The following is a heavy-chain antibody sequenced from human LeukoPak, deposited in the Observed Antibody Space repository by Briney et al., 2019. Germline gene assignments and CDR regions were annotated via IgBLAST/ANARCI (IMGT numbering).Heavy chain of an antibody. CDR3: ARDRSSGWSYGMDV. V-gene: IGHV3-11*01. D-gene: IGHD6-19*01. CDR2: ISSSGSTI. Sequence: GGSLRLSCAASGFTFSDYYMSWIRQAPGKGLEWVSYISSSGSTIYHADSVKGRFTISRDNAKNSLYLQMNSLRAEDTAVYYCARDRSSGWSYGMDVWGQGTTVTVSS. CDR1: GFTFSDYY. J-gene: IGHJ6*02.